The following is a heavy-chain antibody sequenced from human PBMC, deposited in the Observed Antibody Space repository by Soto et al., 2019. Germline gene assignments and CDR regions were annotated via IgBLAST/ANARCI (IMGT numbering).Heavy chain of an antibody. CDR3: ARDQLDYGYTGFDP. D-gene: IGHD4-17*01. Sequence: QVQLVESGGGVVQPGRSLRLSCAASGFTFSSYAMHWVRQAPVKGMEWVAVISYDGSNKYYADSVKGRFTISRDNSKNTLYLQMNSLRAEDTAVYYCARDQLDYGYTGFDPWGQGTLVTVSS. CDR1: GFTFSSYA. J-gene: IGHJ5*02. CDR2: ISYDGSNK. V-gene: IGHV3-30-3*01.